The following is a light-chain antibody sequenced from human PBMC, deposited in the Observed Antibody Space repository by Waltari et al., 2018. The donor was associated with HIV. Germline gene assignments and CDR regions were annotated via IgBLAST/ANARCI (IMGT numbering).Light chain of an antibody. V-gene: IGKV3-20*01. CDR3: QQYGGSPRVT. CDR1: QSVSSSY. Sequence: EIVLTQSPGTLSLSPGERATLSCRASQSVSSSYLAWYQQKPGQAPRLLIYGASSRATGIPDRFSGGGSGTDFTLTISRLEPEDVAVYYCQQYGGSPRVTFGQGTRLEIK. J-gene: IGKJ5*01. CDR2: GAS.